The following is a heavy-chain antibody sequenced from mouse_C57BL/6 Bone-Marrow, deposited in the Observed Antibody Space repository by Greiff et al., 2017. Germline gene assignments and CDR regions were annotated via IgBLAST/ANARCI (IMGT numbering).Heavy chain of an antibody. J-gene: IGHJ4*01. Sequence: EVKLVESGGGLVQPGGSLKLSCAASGFTFSDYYMSWVRQTPEKRLEWVAYLSNGGGSTYYPDTVKGRFTISRDNAKHTLYLQMSRLKSEATDMYYCASHLYAIDYWGQGTSVTVSS. CDR3: ASHLYAIDY. CDR2: LSNGGGST. CDR1: GFTFSDYY. V-gene: IGHV5-12*01.